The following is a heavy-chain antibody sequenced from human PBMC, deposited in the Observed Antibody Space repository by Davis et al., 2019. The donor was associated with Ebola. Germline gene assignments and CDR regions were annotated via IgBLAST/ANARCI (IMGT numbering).Heavy chain of an antibody. Sequence: PSETLSLTCTVSGGSISSYYWSWIRQPPGKGLEWIGYIYYSGSTNYNPSLKSRVTISVDTSKNQFSLKLSSVTAADTAVYYCARVLSRAYCSSTSCRRAGWFDPWGQGTLVTVSS. CDR2: IYYSGST. CDR3: ARVLSRAYCSSTSCRRAGWFDP. V-gene: IGHV4-59*01. D-gene: IGHD2-2*01. CDR1: GGSISSYY. J-gene: IGHJ5*02.